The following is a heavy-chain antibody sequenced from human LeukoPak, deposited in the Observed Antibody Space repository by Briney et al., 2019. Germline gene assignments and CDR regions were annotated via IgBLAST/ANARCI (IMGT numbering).Heavy chain of an antibody. CDR2: IIPMLGTV. D-gene: IGHD1-26*01. V-gene: IGHV1-69*04. J-gene: IGHJ6*02. Sequence: GASVKVSCKASGATFSSYAINWVRQAPGQGLEWMGRIIPMLGTVNYAQKFQGRVTIIADKFTSTAYMELSSLRSEDTAVYYCARDQKVGATPYFGVDVWGQGTTVTVSS. CDR1: GATFSSYA. CDR3: ARDQKVGATPYFGVDV.